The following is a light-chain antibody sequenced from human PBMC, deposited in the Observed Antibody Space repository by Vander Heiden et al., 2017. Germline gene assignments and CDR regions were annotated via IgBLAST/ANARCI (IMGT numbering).Light chain of an antibody. CDR1: QGISSH. CDR3: QQYYSYPVT. V-gene: IGKV1-8*01. Sequence: AIRMTQSPSSLYAATGDRVTITCRASQGISSHLALYQQKPGKAPKLLIYGASTLQRGVPSRFSGSGSGTDFTVTISFLQSEDFATYYCQQYYSYPVTFGGGTKVEIK. J-gene: IGKJ4*01. CDR2: GAS.